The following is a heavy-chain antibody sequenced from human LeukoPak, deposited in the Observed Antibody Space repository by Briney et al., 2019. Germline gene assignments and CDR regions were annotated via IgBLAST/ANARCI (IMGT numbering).Heavy chain of an antibody. D-gene: IGHD3-3*01. CDR1: GYSFTSYW. CDR3: ARQDRITIFGVIGSWFDP. CDR2: ISPNDSDT. Sequence: GESLKISCKASGYSFTSYWIAWARQMPGKGLEWMGIISPNDSDTRYSPSFQGQVTISADKSVYTAYLQWSSLRASDTAMYYCARQDRITIFGVIGSWFDPWGQGTLVTVSS. V-gene: IGHV5-51*01. J-gene: IGHJ5*02.